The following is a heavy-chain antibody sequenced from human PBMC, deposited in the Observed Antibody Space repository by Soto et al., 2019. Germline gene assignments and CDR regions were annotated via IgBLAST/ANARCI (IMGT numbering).Heavy chain of an antibody. CDR2: INHSGST. CDR1: GGSFSGYY. CDR3: ASAYSSSSLDAFDI. V-gene: IGHV4-34*01. Sequence: QVQLQQWGAGLLKPSETLSLTCAVYGGSFSGYYWSWIRQPPGKGLEWIGEINHSGSTNYNPSLKSRVTISVDTSKKQFSLKLSSVTAADTAVYYCASAYSSSSLDAFDIWGQGTMVTVSS. J-gene: IGHJ3*02. D-gene: IGHD6-6*01.